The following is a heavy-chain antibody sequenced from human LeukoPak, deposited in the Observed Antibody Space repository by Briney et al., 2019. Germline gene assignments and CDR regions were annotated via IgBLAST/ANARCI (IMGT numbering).Heavy chain of an antibody. Sequence: GASVKVSCKASGYTFTSYGISWVRQAPGQGLEWMGWISAYNGNTNYAQKLQGRVTITADESTSTAYMELSSLRSEDTAVYYCARGVAGSPSYYYGMDVWGQGTTVTVSS. CDR2: ISAYNGNT. J-gene: IGHJ6*02. V-gene: IGHV1-18*01. D-gene: IGHD6-19*01. CDR1: GYTFTSYG. CDR3: ARGVAGSPSYYYGMDV.